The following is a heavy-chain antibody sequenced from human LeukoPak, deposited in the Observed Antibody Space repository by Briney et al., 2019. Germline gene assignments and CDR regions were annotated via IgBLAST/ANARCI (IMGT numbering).Heavy chain of an antibody. J-gene: IGHJ4*02. CDR2: IKSKTDGGTT. D-gene: IGHD3-16*02. CDR3: TTEYTFGGVIVTFAIDY. V-gene: IGHV3-15*01. CDR1: GFTFSNAW. Sequence: GGSLRFSCAASGFTFSNAWMSWVRQAPGKGLKWVGRIKSKTDGGTTDYAAPVKGRFTISRDDSKNTLYLQMNSLKTEDTAVYYCTTEYTFGGVIVTFAIDYWGQGTLVTVSS.